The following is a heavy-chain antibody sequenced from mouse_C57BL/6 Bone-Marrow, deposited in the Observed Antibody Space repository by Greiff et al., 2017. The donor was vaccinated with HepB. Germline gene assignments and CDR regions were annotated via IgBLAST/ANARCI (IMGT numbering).Heavy chain of an antibody. CDR2: ISNGGGST. D-gene: IGHD1-1*01. CDR1: GFTFSDYY. Sequence: EVKLVESGGGLVQPGGSLKLSCAASGFTFSDYYMYWVRQTPEKRLEWVAYISNGGGSTYYPDTVKGRFTISRDNAKNTLYLQMSRLKSEDTAMYYCAREGTTVNYFDYWGQGTTLTVSS. J-gene: IGHJ2*01. CDR3: AREGTTVNYFDY. V-gene: IGHV5-12*01.